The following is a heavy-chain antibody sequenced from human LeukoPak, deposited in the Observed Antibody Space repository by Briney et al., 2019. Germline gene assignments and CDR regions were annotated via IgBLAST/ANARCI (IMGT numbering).Heavy chain of an antibody. J-gene: IGHJ4*02. CDR3: ARAYTSGWFSPGY. Sequence: GGSLRLSCAASGFTFSDHYMDWFRQAPGKGLEWVGRSRNKANSYTTDYAASVRGRFSISRDDSKNSLYLQMNSLKIEDTAVYYCARAYTSGWFSPGYWGQGTLVTVSS. CDR2: SRNKANSYTT. CDR1: GFTFSDHY. V-gene: IGHV3-72*01. D-gene: IGHD6-19*01.